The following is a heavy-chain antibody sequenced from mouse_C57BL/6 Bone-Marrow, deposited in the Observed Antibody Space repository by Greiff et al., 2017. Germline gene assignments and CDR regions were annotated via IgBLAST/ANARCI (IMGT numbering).Heavy chain of an antibody. CDR1: GFTFSSYA. V-gene: IGHV5-9-1*02. CDR2: ISSGGDYI. D-gene: IGHD1-1*01. J-gene: IGHJ3*01. Sequence: EVQVVESGEGLVKPGGSLKLSCAASGFTFSSYAMSWVRQTPEKRLEWVAYISSGGDYIYYADTVKGRFTISRDNARNTLYLQMSSLKSEDTAMYDSTREGYYYGSIDVGAYWGQGTLVTVAA. CDR3: TREGYYYGSIDVGAY.